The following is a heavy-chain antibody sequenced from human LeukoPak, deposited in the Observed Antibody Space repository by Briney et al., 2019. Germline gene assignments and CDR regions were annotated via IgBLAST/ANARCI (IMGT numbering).Heavy chain of an antibody. CDR2: IKSKTDGGTT. J-gene: IGHJ4*02. V-gene: IGHV3-15*01. D-gene: IGHD3-22*01. CDR3: TGHDYYDSSGYWPFDY. Sequence: KPGGSLRLSCAASGXTFSNAWMSWVPQAPGKGLEWVGRIKSKTDGGTTDYAAPVKGRFTISRDDSKNTLYLQMNSLKTEDTAVYYCTGHDYYDSSGYWPFDYWGQGTLVTVCS. CDR1: GXTFSNAW.